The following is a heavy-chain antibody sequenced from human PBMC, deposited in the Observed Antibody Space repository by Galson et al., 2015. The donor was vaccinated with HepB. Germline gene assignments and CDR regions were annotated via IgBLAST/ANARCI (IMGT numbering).Heavy chain of an antibody. CDR3: AREGDPHIYWSALDF. V-gene: IGHV3-33*01. CDR2: IWVDGTNK. CDR1: GFTFSSHG. J-gene: IGHJ4*02. Sequence: LRLSCAASGFTFSSHGMNWVRQAPGKGLEWVATIWVDGTNKFYADSVKGRFTISRDNSKNTLSLQMNSLRADDTVVYYCAREGDPHIYWSALDFWGQGILVTVSS. D-gene: IGHD3-3*01.